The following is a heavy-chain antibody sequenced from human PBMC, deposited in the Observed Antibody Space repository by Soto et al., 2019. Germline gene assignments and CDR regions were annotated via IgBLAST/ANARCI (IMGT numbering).Heavy chain of an antibody. D-gene: IGHD2-15*01. J-gene: IGHJ4*02. Sequence: PSETLSLTCTLSGGSISSYYWSWIRQSPGKGLEWIGEIHPAGATNYNPSLKSRVTISIDVSKNQFSLRLSSVTAADTAVYYCVSNSHNNKPLAAFDYWGQGTLVTSPQ. CDR3: VSNSHNNKPLAAFDY. CDR1: GGSISSYY. CDR2: IHPAGAT. V-gene: IGHV4-4*09.